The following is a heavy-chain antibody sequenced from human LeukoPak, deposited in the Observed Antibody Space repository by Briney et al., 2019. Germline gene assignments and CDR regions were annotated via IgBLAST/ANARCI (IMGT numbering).Heavy chain of an antibody. CDR2: ISWNSGSI. CDR3: AKEYKGLDY. Sequence: GRSLRLSRAASGFTFDDYAMHWVRQAPGKGLEWVSGISWNSGSIGYADSVKGRFTISRDNAKNSLYLQMNSLRAEDTALYYCAKEYKGLDYWGQGTLVTVSS. V-gene: IGHV3-9*01. J-gene: IGHJ4*02. D-gene: IGHD1-1*01. CDR1: GFTFDDYA.